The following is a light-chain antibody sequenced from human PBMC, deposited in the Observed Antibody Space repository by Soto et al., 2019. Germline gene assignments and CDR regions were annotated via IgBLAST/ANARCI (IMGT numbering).Light chain of an antibody. Sequence: QSGLTHPRSVSASPGQSVTISCTGTSSDVGRYDYVSWYQQHPWKAPKLIFYDFTERGSWCPYRFSFSKSGNTASLTISGLRAEDEADYPCCSFAGFYSYVSGTGPRVPVL. J-gene: IGLJ1*01. CDR2: DFT. V-gene: IGLV2-11*01. CDR1: SSDVGRYDY. CDR3: CSFAGFYSYV.